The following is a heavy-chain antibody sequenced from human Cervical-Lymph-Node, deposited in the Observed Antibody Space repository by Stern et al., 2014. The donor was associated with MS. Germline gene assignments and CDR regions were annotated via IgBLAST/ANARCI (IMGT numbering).Heavy chain of an antibody. Sequence: VHLVESGAEVKKPGESLKISCRTSGYTFSNFWIGWVRQMPRKGLEWMGVIYPADSDSTYSLSFQGQVTISADESLSPAYLQWRSLKASDTAMYYCVRRRDSAGYDTFDLWGQGTMLIVSS. CDR2: IYPADSDS. CDR3: VRRRDSAGYDTFDL. J-gene: IGHJ3*01. CDR1: GYTFSNFW. V-gene: IGHV5-51*01. D-gene: IGHD3-22*01.